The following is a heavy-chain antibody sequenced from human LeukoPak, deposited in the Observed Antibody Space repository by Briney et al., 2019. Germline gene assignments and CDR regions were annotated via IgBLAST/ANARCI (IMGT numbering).Heavy chain of an antibody. V-gene: IGHV1-2*02. J-gene: IGHJ5*02. CDR3: ARVGYCSSTSCYGWFDP. CDR2: INPNSGGT. Sequence: ASVKVSCKPTGYTFTGYYMHWVRKAPGQELEWMGWINPNSGGTNYAQKFQGRVTMTRDTSISTAYMELSRLRSDDTAVYYCARVGYCSSTSCYGWFDPWGQGTLVTVSS. CDR1: GYTFTGYY. D-gene: IGHD2-2*01.